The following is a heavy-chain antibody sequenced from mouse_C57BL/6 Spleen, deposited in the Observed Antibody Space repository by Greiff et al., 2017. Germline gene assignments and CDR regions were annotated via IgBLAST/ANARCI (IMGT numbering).Heavy chain of an antibody. D-gene: IGHD2-4*01. J-gene: IGHJ2*01. V-gene: IGHV1-55*01. CDR3: ARDDYDVGAIDY. Sequence: QVQLQQPGAELVKPGASVKMSCKASGYTFTSYWITWVKQRPGQGLEWVGDIYPGSGSTNYNEKFKSKATLTVDTSSSTAYMQLSSLTSEDSAVYYCARDDYDVGAIDYWGQGTTLTVSS. CDR2: IYPGSGST. CDR1: GYTFTSYW.